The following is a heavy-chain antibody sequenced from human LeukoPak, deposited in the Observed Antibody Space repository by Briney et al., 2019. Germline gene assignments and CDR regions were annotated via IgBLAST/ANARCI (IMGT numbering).Heavy chain of an antibody. D-gene: IGHD6-19*01. CDR1: GFSFGDYA. Sequence: GGSLRLSCTASGFSFGDYAMSWFRQAPGKGLEWAGFIRSKAYGGTTEYAASVKGRFTISRDDSKSIAYLQMNSLKTEDTAVYYCTTVFGYSSGWYFDAFDIWGQGTMVTVSS. CDR2: IRSKAYGGTT. V-gene: IGHV3-49*03. J-gene: IGHJ3*02. CDR3: TTVFGYSSGWYFDAFDI.